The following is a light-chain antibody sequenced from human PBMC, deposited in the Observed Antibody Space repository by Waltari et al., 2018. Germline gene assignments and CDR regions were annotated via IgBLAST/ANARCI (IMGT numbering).Light chain of an antibody. CDR3: SSYTSSSTFYV. CDR1: SSDVGGYNY. V-gene: IGLV2-14*01. J-gene: IGLJ1*01. Sequence: QSALTQPASVSGSPGQSITISCTGTSSDVGGYNYVSWYQQHPGKAHKLMIYDVSKRPSGVSNRFSGSKSGNTASLTISGLQAEDEADYYCSSYTSSSTFYVFGTGTKVTVL. CDR2: DVS.